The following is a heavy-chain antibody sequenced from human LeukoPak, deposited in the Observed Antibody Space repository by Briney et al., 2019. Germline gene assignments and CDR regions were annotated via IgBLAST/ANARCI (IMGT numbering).Heavy chain of an antibody. V-gene: IGHV3-48*02. Sequence: GGSLRRSCAASGFTFSDYALNWVRQAPGKGLDWVSYISSSSTNIYYADSVKGRFTISRDNAKDSLYLQMNSLRDEDTAVYYCVRGRANRFEYWGQGTLVTVSS. CDR1: GFTFSDYA. D-gene: IGHD1-14*01. J-gene: IGHJ4*02. CDR3: VRGRANRFEY. CDR2: ISSSSTNI.